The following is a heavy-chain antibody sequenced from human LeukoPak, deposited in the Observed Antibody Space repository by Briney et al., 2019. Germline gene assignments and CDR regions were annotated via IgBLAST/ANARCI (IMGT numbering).Heavy chain of an antibody. D-gene: IGHD6-19*01. CDR1: GDSVSSNSAA. CDR3: ARDSSDWYYFDY. V-gene: IGHV6-1*01. J-gene: IGHJ4*02. Sequence: SQTLSLTCAISGDSVSSNSAAWNWIRQSPSRGLGWLGRTYYRSKWYKDYAISVKSRITINPDTSKNQVSLQLNSVTPEDTAVYYCARDSSDWYYFDYWGQGTLVTVSS. CDR2: TYYRSKWYK.